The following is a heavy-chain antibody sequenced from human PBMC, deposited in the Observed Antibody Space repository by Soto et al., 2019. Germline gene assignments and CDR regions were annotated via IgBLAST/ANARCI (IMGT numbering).Heavy chain of an antibody. CDR3: ARYSSGWYYFDY. D-gene: IGHD6-19*01. Sequence: SVKVSCKASGGTFSSYAISCVRQAPGQGLEWMGGIIPIFGTANYAQKFQGRVTITADESTSTAYMELSSLRSEDTAVYYCARYSSGWYYFDYWGQGTLVTVSS. CDR1: GGTFSSYA. CDR2: IIPIFGTA. V-gene: IGHV1-69*13. J-gene: IGHJ4*02.